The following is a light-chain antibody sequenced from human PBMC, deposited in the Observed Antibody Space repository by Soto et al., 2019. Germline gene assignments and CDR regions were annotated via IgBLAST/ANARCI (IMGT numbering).Light chain of an antibody. J-gene: IGLJ2*01. Sequence: QSVLTQPPSVPAAPGQKVTISCSGSSSNIGNNYVSWYQQLPGTAPKLLIYDNNKRPSGIPDRFSGSKSGTSATLGITGLQTGDEADYYCGTWDSSLSAGVFGGGTKVT. CDR2: DNN. CDR1: SSNIGNNY. V-gene: IGLV1-51*01. CDR3: GTWDSSLSAGV.